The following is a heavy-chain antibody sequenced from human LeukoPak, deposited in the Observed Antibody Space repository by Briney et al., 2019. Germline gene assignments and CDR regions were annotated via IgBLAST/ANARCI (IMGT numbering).Heavy chain of an antibody. CDR1: GFTFSSYE. V-gene: IGHV3-48*03. CDR3: ARAAQYQLPVQIVFEYYFDY. CDR2: ISSSGSTI. Sequence: GGSLRLSCAAPGFTFSSYEMNWVRQAPGKGLEWVSYISSSGSTIHYADSVKGRFTISRDNAKNSLYLQMNSLRAEDTAVYYCARAAQYQLPVQIVFEYYFDYWGQGTLVTVSS. D-gene: IGHD2-2*01. J-gene: IGHJ4*02.